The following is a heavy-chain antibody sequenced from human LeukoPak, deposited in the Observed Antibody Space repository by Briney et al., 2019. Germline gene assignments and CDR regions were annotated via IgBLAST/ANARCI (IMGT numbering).Heavy chain of an antibody. V-gene: IGHV3-7*01. D-gene: IGHD3-3*01. CDR2: IRQDGSEK. CDR3: ARDQYDFWSELPTAPDY. Sequence: GGSLRLSCAASGFTFSSYWMSWVRQAPGKGLEWVANIRQDGSEKCYVDSVKGRFTISRDNAKNSLYLQMNSLRAEDTAVYYCARDQYDFWSELPTAPDYWGQGTLVTVSS. J-gene: IGHJ4*02. CDR1: GFTFSSYW.